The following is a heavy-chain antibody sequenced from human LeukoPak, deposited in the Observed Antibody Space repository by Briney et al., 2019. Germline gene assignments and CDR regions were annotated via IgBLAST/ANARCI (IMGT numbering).Heavy chain of an antibody. Sequence: KPSETLSLTCTVSGASISSYFYTWIRQPPGKGLEWIGEVHLSGATNYNLSLESRVSMSIDKSKNHLSLEVTSVTAADTAIYYCTRESGAFSPFGFWGQGTLVTVSS. V-gene: IGHV4-4*08. CDR1: GASISSYF. J-gene: IGHJ4*02. D-gene: IGHD1-26*01. CDR3: TRESGAFSPFGF. CDR2: VHLSGAT.